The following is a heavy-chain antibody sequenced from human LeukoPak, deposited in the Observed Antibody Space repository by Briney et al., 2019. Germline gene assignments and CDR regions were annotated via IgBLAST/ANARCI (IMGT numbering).Heavy chain of an antibody. CDR1: GFTFGNYA. Sequence: GGSLRLSCAASGFTFGNYAMAWVRQSPGKGLEWVSCITDIGKNTYHTDSVKGRFTISRDNTKNTLSLQMNSLRVEDTAVYYCAKATQRYCTGGTCYPLDYWGQGTLVTVSS. J-gene: IGHJ4*02. V-gene: IGHV3-23*01. CDR2: ITDIGKNT. CDR3: AKATQRYCTGGTCYPLDY. D-gene: IGHD2-8*02.